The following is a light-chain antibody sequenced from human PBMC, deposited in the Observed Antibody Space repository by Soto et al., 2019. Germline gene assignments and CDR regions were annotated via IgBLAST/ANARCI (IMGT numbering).Light chain of an antibody. CDR1: QGINNY. CDR2: APS. Sequence: DIQMTQSPSSLSASVGERVTFTCRASQGINNYSAWYQQKPRKGPKLLIYAPSTLQKGVPSRFSGRGFAADFTRTISSLQTEGVATYYRQKYNSPGFTFGPGTKVDIK. CDR3: QKYNSPGFT. J-gene: IGKJ3*01. V-gene: IGKV1-27*01.